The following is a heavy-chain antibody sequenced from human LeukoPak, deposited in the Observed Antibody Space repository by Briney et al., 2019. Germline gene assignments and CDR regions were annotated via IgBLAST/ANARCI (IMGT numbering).Heavy chain of an antibody. V-gene: IGHV4-59*08. D-gene: IGHD2-15*01. CDR2: IFYSGST. CDR1: GGSISSYY. J-gene: IGHJ3*02. CDR3: GRLSTRFCSGGTCYTNGAVDI. Sequence: SETLSLTCTVSGGSISSYYWSWLRQPPGQGLEWIGYIFYSGSTNYNPSLKSRVTMSVDTSNKQFSLRLSSVTAADTALYYCGRLSTRFCSGGTCYTNGAVDIWGQGTRVSVSS.